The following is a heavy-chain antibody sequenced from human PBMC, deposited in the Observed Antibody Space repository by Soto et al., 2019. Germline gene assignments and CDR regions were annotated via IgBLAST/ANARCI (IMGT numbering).Heavy chain of an antibody. V-gene: IGHV3-7*01. CDR3: VRDRGYNAFDY. D-gene: IGHD5-18*01. Sequence: EVQLVESGGGLVQPGGSLRLSCAASGFTFSTSWMNWVRQAPGKGLEWVAGIKEDGSEKYYVDSVKDRFTISKDNAENSLELHMNRLRVEDTAVYYCVRDRGYNAFDYWGLGTLVTVSS. CDR2: IKEDGSEK. J-gene: IGHJ4*02. CDR1: GFTFSTSW.